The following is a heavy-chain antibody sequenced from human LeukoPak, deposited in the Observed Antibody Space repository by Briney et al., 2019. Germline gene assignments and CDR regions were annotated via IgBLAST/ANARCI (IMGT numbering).Heavy chain of an antibody. J-gene: IGHJ6*02. CDR1: GFTFSSYG. CDR2: IWYDGSNK. D-gene: IGHD6-19*01. Sequence: GRSLRLSCGASGFTFSSYGMHWVRQAPGKGVEWAAVIWYDGSNKYYADSVKRRFTISRDNSKNTLYLQMNSLRAEDTAVYYCARVRPYSSGWYHGMDVWGQGTTVTVSS. CDR3: ARVRPYSSGWYHGMDV. V-gene: IGHV3-33*01.